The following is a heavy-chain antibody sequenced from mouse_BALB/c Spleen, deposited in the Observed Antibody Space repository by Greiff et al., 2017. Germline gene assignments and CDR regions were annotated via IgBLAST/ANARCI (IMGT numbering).Heavy chain of an antibody. CDR3: ARAGSDYFDY. V-gene: IGHV1-54*01. D-gene: IGHD2-2*01. CDR2: INPGSGGT. CDR1: GYAFTNYL. J-gene: IGHJ2*01. Sequence: VQLQESGPELVKPGASVKVSCKASGYAFTNYLIEWVKQRPGQGLEWIGVINPGSGGTNYNEKFKGKATLTADKSSSTAYMQLSSLTSDDSAVYFCARAGSDYFDYWGQGTTLTVSS.